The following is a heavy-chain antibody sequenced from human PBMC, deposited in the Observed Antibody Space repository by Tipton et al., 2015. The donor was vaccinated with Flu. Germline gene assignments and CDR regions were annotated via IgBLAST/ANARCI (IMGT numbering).Heavy chain of an antibody. Sequence: TLSLTCAVSGDSISSDFYWAGIRQFPGKGLEWIGTVSRTGSTISNPSLKSRVTISIDTSKNQFSLNMRSVTAADRAVYYCARRDYSNYVSDPKCWFDPWGQGTLVTVHS. V-gene: IGHV4-38-2*01. D-gene: IGHD4-11*01. J-gene: IGHJ5*02. CDR1: GDSISSDFY. CDR3: ARRDYSNYVSDPKCWFDP. CDR2: VSRTGST.